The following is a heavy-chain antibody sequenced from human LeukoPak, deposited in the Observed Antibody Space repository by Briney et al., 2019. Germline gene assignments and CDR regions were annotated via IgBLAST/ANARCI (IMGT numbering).Heavy chain of an antibody. J-gene: IGHJ4*02. V-gene: IGHV1-2*02. CDR2: INPNSGGT. D-gene: IGHD6-13*01. Sequence: ASVKVSCKASGYTLTSYGISWVRQAPGQGLEWMGWINPNSGGTNYAQKFQGRVTMTRDTSISTAYMELSRLRSDDTAVYYCARDLSSVAAAGTFLNWGQGTLVTVSS. CDR1: GYTLTSYG. CDR3: ARDLSSVAAAGTFLN.